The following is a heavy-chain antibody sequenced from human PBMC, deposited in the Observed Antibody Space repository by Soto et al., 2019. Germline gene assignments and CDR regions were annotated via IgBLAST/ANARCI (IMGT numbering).Heavy chain of an antibody. CDR2: ISYDGRKK. CDR1: RFSFSSYG. Sequence: GGSLRLSCSASRFSFSSYGMHWVRQAPGKGLEWVAVISYDGRKKYYADSMKGRFTISRDDPENTLYLQMNSLRVEDTAVYYCVRQSSVFGVAYPDIWGQGTKVTVSS. J-gene: IGHJ3*02. CDR3: VRQSSVFGVAYPDI. D-gene: IGHD3-3*01. V-gene: IGHV3-30*03.